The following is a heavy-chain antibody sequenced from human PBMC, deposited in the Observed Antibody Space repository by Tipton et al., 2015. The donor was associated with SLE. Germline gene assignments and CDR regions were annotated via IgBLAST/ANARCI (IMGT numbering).Heavy chain of an antibody. CDR1: GGSFSGYY. Sequence: LRLSCAVYGGSFSGYYWSWIRQPPGKGLEWIGEINHSGSTNYNPSLKSRVTISVDTSKNQFSLTLSSVTAADTAVYYCASRSHYYDSSGYLWYFDLWGRGTLVTVSS. CDR3: ASRSHYYDSSGYLWYFDL. V-gene: IGHV4-34*01. CDR2: INHSGST. D-gene: IGHD3-22*01. J-gene: IGHJ2*01.